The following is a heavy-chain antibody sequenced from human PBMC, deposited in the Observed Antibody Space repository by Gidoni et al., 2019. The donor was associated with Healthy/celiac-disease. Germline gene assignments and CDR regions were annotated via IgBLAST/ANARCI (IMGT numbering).Heavy chain of an antibody. Sequence: QVQLQQWGAGLLKPSETLSLTCAVSGGSFRGYYWSWTRQPPGKGLEWIGEINHSGSTNYNPSLKSRVTISVDTSKNQCSLKLSSVTAADTAVYYCARGRSWQQTHFDYWGQGTLVTVSS. V-gene: IGHV4-34*01. CDR2: INHSGST. CDR3: ARGRSWQQTHFDY. CDR1: GGSFRGYY. J-gene: IGHJ4*02. D-gene: IGHD6-13*01.